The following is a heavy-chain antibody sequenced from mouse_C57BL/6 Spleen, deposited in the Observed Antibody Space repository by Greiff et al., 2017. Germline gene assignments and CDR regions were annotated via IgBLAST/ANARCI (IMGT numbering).Heavy chain of an antibody. Sequence: QVQLKQSGAELVKPGASVKISCKASGYAFSSYWMNWVKQRPGKGLEWIGQIYPGDGDPNYNGKFKGKATLTADKSSSTAYMPLSSRPSEDSAVSFCARDDGYSPAWFAYWGQGTLVTVSA. CDR2: IYPGDGDP. D-gene: IGHD2-3*01. CDR3: ARDDGYSPAWFAY. J-gene: IGHJ3*01. V-gene: IGHV1-80*01. CDR1: GYAFSSYW.